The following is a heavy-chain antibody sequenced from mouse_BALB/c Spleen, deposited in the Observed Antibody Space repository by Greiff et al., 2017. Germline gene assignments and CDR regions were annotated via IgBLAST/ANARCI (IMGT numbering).Heavy chain of an antibody. D-gene: IGHD1-1*01. V-gene: IGHV5-17*02. CDR2: ISSGSSTI. CDR1: GFTFSSFE. J-gene: IGHJ2*01. Sequence: EVHLVESGGGLVQPGGSRKLSCAASGFTFSSFEMHWVRQAPEKGLEWVAYISSGSSTIYYADTVKGRFTISRDNPKNTLFLQMTSLRSEDTAMYYCARSYYYGFDYWGQGTTLTVSS. CDR3: ARSYYYGFDY.